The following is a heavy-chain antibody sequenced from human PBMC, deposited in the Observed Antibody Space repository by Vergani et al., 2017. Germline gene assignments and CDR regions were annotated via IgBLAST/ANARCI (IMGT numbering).Heavy chain of an antibody. CDR2: IYSTGST. CDR1: GGSFNTYY. D-gene: IGHD3-9*01. Sequence: QVQLEESGPGLVKPSETLSLTCTVSGGSFNTYYWSWIRQSPGKGLEWIGYIYSTGSTNYNPSLNSRVTMSVDTSKNQFSLKLRSVTAADTAVYFWARVMYRDEASTGYRLEGMDIWGQGTTVTISS. V-gene: IGHV4-59*13. CDR3: ARVMYRDEASTGYRLEGMDI. J-gene: IGHJ6*02.